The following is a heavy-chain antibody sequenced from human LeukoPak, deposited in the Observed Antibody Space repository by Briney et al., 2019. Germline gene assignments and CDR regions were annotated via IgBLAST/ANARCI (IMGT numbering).Heavy chain of an antibody. CDR1: GGSISSSSYY. V-gene: IGHV4-39*01. CDR2: IYYSGST. D-gene: IGHD2-8*01. Sequence: PSETLSLTCTVSGGSISSSSYYWGWIRQPPGKGLEWIGSIYYSGSTYYNPSLKSRGTISVDTSKNQFSLKLSSVTAADTAVYYCARRLYAYQPKSGFDYWGQGTLVTVSS. J-gene: IGHJ4*02. CDR3: ARRLYAYQPKSGFDY.